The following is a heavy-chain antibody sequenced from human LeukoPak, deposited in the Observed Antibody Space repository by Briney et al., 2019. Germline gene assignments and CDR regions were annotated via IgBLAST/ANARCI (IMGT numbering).Heavy chain of an antibody. CDR2: IRYDGSNK. CDR3: AEGQKLGYCSGGCWHLFDL. V-gene: IGHV3-30*02. Sequence: GGSLRLSCAASAFTFSSYGMHWVRQAPGKGLEWVAFIRYDGSNKYYADSVKGRFTISRDNSKNTLYLQMNSLRAEDTAVYYCAEGQKLGYCSGGCWHLFDLWGQGTLVNVSS. J-gene: IGHJ4*02. CDR1: AFTFSSYG. D-gene: IGHD2-15*01.